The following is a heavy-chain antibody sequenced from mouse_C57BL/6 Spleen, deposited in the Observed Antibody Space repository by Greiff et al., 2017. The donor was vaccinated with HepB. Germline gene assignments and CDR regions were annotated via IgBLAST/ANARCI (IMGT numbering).Heavy chain of an antibody. CDR1: GFTFSDYY. J-gene: IGHJ4*01. Sequence: EVHLVESEGGLVQPGSSMKLSCTASGFTFSDYYMAWVRQVPEKGLEWVANINYDGSSTYYLDSLKSRFIISRDNAKNILYLQMSSLKSEDTATYYCARSHDYGRYYAMDYWGQGTSVTVSS. CDR3: ARSHDYGRYYAMDY. V-gene: IGHV5-16*01. D-gene: IGHD2-4*01. CDR2: INYDGSST.